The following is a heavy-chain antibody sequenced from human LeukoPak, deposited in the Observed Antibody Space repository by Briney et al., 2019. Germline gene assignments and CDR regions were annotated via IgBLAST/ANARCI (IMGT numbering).Heavy chain of an antibody. V-gene: IGHV3-11*01. D-gene: IGHD1-26*01. CDR2: ISSSGSTI. J-gene: IGHJ4*02. Sequence: GGSLRLSCAASGFTFSDYYMSWIRQAPGKGLEWVSYISSSGSTIYYADSVKGRFTISRDNAKNSLYLQMNSLRAEDTAVYYCAKAGELLWPYFDYWGQGTLVTVSS. CDR3: AKAGELLWPYFDY. CDR1: GFTFSDYY.